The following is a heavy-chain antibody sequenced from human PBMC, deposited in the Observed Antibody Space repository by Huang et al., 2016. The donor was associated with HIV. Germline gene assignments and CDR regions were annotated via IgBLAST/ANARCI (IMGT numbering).Heavy chain of an antibody. CDR3: ARDKAWFDP. J-gene: IGHJ5*02. CDR1: GFTFSDHY. Sequence: QVQLVASGGGLVKPGGSLRLSCAASGFTFSDHYMSWIRQAPGRGLEWGSHMSDSGSTSYYADSVKGRFTISRDNAKKLVYLQMNSLRADDTAVYFCARDKAWFDPWGQGTLVTVSS. V-gene: IGHV3-11*04. CDR2: MSDSGSTS.